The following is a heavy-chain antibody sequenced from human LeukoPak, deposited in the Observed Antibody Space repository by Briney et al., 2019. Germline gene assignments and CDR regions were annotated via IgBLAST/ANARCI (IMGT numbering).Heavy chain of an antibody. CDR3: AKDPRSYIVTTMLFQY. V-gene: IGHV3-23*01. CDR2: ISGSGDNT. J-gene: IGHJ4*02. Sequence: PGGSLRLSCAASGFTFSSYAMNWVRQAPGKGLEWISSISGSGDNTYYADSVKGRFTISRDNSKNTLYLQINSLRAEDTAVYYCAKDPRSYIVTTMLFQYWGQGTLVTVSS. D-gene: IGHD5-12*01. CDR1: GFTFSSYA.